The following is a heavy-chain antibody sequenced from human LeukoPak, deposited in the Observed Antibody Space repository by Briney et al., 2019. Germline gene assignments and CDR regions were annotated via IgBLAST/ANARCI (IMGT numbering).Heavy chain of an antibody. J-gene: IGHJ4*02. CDR1: GFTVSSNY. Sequence: GGSLRLSCAASGFTVSSNYMSWVRQAPGKGLEWVSVIYSGGRTYYADSVKGRFTISRHNSKNTLYLQMNRLRDEDTAVYYCARDFAYDSSGDWGQGTLVSVSS. CDR2: IYSGGRT. D-gene: IGHD3-22*01. CDR3: ARDFAYDSSGD. V-gene: IGHV3-53*04.